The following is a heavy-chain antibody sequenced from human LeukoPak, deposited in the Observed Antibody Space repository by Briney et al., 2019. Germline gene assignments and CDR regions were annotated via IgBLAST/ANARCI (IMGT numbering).Heavy chain of an antibody. D-gene: IGHD2-15*01. CDR1: GFTFDDYA. J-gene: IGHJ4*02. Sequence: PGGSLRLSCAASGFTFDDYAMHWVRQAPGKGLEWVSGISWNGGSIGYADSVKGRFTISRDNSKNTLFLQMNSLRAEDTAVYYCAKGVDYCSGGSCPADYWGPGTLVTVSS. V-gene: IGHV3-9*01. CDR2: ISWNGGSI. CDR3: AKGVDYCSGGSCPADY.